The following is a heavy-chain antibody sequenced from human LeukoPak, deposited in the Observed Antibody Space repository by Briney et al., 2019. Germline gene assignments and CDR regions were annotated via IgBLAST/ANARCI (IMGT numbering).Heavy chain of an antibody. Sequence: PSETLSLTCTVSGYSISNGHYWGWIRQPPGQGLEWIGSIYHSGSTYYNPSLKSRVTISVDTSKSQFSLKLSSVTATDTAVYYCARDETYSSDWQSNHYYYYMDVWGKGTTVTVSS. D-gene: IGHD6-19*01. J-gene: IGHJ6*03. CDR3: ARDETYSSDWQSNHYYYYMDV. CDR2: IYHSGST. CDR1: GYSISNGHY. V-gene: IGHV4-38-2*02.